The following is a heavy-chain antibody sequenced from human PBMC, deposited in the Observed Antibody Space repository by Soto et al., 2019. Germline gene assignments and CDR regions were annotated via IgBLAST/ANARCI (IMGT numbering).Heavy chain of an antibody. J-gene: IGHJ4*02. V-gene: IGHV3-30*18. CDR1: GFTFSSYG. CDR3: AKGGNSPLDY. Sequence: GGSLRLSCAASGFTFSSYGMHWVRQAPGKGLEWVAVISYDGSNKYYADSVKGRFTISRDNSKNTLYLQMNSLRAEDTALYYCAKGGNSPLDYWGQGTLVTVSS. CDR2: ISYDGSNK. D-gene: IGHD4-4*01.